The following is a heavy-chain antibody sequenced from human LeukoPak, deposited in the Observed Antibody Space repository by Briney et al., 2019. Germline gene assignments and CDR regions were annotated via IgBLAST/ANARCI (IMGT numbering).Heavy chain of an antibody. CDR2: IYHSGST. D-gene: IGHD3-22*01. V-gene: IGHV4-4*02. J-gene: IGHJ5*02. CDR3: ATRQYYYDSSAINWFDP. Sequence: PSETLSLTCAVSGGSISSGNWWSWVRQPPGKGLEWIGEIYHSGSTNYNPSLKSRVTISVDKSKNQFSLKLSSVTAADTAVYYCATRQYYYDSSAINWFDPWGQGTLVTVSS. CDR1: GGSISSGNW.